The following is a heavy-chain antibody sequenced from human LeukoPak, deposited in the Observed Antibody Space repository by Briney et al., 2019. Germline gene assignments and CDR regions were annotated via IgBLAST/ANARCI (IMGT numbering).Heavy chain of an antibody. CDR3: ARDTLPDWATDC. Sequence: SETLSLTCTVSGGSISSGGYYWSWIRQHPGKGLEWIGYIYYSGSTYYNPSLKSRVTISVDTSKNQFSLKLSSVTAADTAVYYCARDTLPDWATDCWGQGTLVTVSS. CDR2: IYYSGST. CDR1: GGSISSGGYY. J-gene: IGHJ4*02. D-gene: IGHD3-9*01. V-gene: IGHV4-31*03.